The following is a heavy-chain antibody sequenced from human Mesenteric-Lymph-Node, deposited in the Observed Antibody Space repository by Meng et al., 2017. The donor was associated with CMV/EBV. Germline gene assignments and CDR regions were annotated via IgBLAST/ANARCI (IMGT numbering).Heavy chain of an antibody. V-gene: IGHV4-31*03. CDR1: GGSISRGGYY. Sequence: SETLSLTCTVSGGSISRGGYYWSWIRQHPGKGLEWIGYIYYTGSTYYNPSLKSRVTISVDTSKNQFSLKLSSVTAADTAVYYCARFHLIALAGYNWFDPWGQGTLVTVSS. CDR3: ARFHLIALAGYNWFDP. J-gene: IGHJ5*02. D-gene: IGHD6-19*01. CDR2: IYYTGST.